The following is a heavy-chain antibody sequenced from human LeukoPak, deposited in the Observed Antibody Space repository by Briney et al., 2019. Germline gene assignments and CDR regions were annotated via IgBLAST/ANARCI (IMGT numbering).Heavy chain of an antibody. V-gene: IGHV3-30-3*01. CDR2: ISYDGSNK. D-gene: IGHD6-13*01. CDR1: GFAFSSYA. J-gene: IGHJ3*02. CDR3: ASSRPFTDAFDI. Sequence: GGSLRLPCAASGFAFSSYAMHWVRQAPGKGLEWVAVISYDGSNKYYADSVKGRFTISRDNSKNTLYLQMNSLRAEDTAVYYCASSRPFTDAFDIWGQGTMVTVSS.